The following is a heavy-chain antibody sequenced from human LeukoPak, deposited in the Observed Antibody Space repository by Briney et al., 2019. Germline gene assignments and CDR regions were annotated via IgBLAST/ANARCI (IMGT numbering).Heavy chain of an antibody. CDR3: ASPSWNGRYYYYYGMDV. Sequence: GGSLRLSCAASGFTFSDYYMSWIRQAPGKGLEWVSYISSSGSTIYYADSVKGRFTISRDNAKNSLYLQINSLRAEDTAVYYCASPSWNGRYYYYYGMDVWGQGTTVTVSS. CDR1: GFTFSDYY. V-gene: IGHV3-11*01. J-gene: IGHJ6*02. D-gene: IGHD1-1*01. CDR2: ISSSGSTI.